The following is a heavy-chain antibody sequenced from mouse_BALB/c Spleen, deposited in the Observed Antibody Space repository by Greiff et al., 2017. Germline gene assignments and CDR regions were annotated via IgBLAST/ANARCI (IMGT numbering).Heavy chain of an antibody. D-gene: IGHD2-14*01. CDR2: INPYYGST. Sequence: VQLQQTGPELVKPGASVKISCKASGYSFTDYIMLWVKQSHGKSLEWIGNINPYYGSTSYNLKFKGKATLTVDKSSSTAYMQLNSLTSEDSAVYYCARGDHMGGTTFAYWGQGTLVTVSA. V-gene: IGHV1-39*01. CDR3: ARGDHMGGTTFAY. J-gene: IGHJ3*01. CDR1: GYSFTDYI.